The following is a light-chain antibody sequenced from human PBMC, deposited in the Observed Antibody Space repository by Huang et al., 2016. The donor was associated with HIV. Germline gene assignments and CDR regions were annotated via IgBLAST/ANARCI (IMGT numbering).Light chain of an antibody. V-gene: IGKV3-11*01. CDR3: QQHSSWPPLT. J-gene: IGKJ4*01. CDR1: QSISTY. Sequence: EIVLTQSPATLSLSPGERATLSCRASQSISTYLAWYQQKPGQAPRLLIYDASSRATGIPARFSGSGSGTDFTLTISSLEPEDFAVYYCQQHSSWPPLTFGGGTKVEIK. CDR2: DAS.